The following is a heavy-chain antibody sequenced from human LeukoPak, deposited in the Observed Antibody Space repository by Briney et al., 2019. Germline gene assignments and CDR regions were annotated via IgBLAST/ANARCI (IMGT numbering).Heavy chain of an antibody. D-gene: IGHD6-13*01. Sequence: ASVKVSCKASGYTFTSYAMHWVRQAPGQRLEWMGWINAGNGNTKYSQKFQGRVTITRDTSASTAYMELSSLRSEDTAVYYCARVIISSSWYGGFFYWGQGTLVTVSS. CDR1: GYTFTSYA. CDR2: INAGNGNT. CDR3: ARVIISSSWYGGFFY. V-gene: IGHV1-3*01. J-gene: IGHJ4*02.